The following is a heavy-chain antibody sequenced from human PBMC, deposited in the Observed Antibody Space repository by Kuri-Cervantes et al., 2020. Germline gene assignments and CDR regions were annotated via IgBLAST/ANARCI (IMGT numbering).Heavy chain of an antibody. Sequence: GESLKISCAASRFNFRSYGMHWVRQAPGKGLEWVAVIWYDGSNKYYTDSVKGRFTISRDNAKNTVFLQMNSLRAEDTAVYYCARVGEYYYDSSGYSFDYWGQGTLVTVSS. V-gene: IGHV3-33*01. J-gene: IGHJ4*02. CDR2: IWYDGSNK. CDR1: RFNFRSYG. CDR3: ARVGEYYYDSSGYSFDY. D-gene: IGHD3-22*01.